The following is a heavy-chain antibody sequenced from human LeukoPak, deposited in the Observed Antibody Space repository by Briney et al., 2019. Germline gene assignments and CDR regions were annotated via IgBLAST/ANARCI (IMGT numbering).Heavy chain of an antibody. CDR3: ARERSSGSYFSY. V-gene: IGHV1-2*02. J-gene: IGHJ4*02. CDR1: GYTFTGYY. Sequence: ASVTVSCKASGYTFTGYYMHWVRQAPGQGLEWMGWINPNSGGSNYAQKFQGRVTMTRDTSISTAYMELSRLRSDDTAVYYCARERSSGSYFSYWGQGTLVTVSS. D-gene: IGHD1-26*01. CDR2: INPNSGGS.